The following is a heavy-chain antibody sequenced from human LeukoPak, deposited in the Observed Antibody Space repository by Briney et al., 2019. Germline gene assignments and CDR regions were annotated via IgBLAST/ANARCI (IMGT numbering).Heavy chain of an antibody. CDR2: IIPIFGTA. CDR3: ARQYYYGSGSSHNWFDP. CDR1: GGTFISYA. D-gene: IGHD3-10*01. J-gene: IGHJ5*02. V-gene: IGHV1-69*01. Sequence: SVKVSCKASGGTFISYAISWVRQAPGQGLEWMGGIIPIFGTANYAQKFQGRVTITADESTSTAYMELSSLRSEDTAVYYCARQYYYGSGSSHNWFDPWGQGTLVTVSS.